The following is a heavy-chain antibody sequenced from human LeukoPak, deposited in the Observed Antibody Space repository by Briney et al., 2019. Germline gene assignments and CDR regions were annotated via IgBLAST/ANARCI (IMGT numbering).Heavy chain of an antibody. Sequence: GRSLRLSCAASGFTFTRNGIHWVRQAPGRGLEWVAVVTFDGKKMHYADSVKGRFNISRDNSKSTVYLQMHSLRAEDTAIYYCARDQTHSPYGSGIDFWGRGTLVTVSS. CDR3: ARDQTHSPYGSGIDF. D-gene: IGHD3-10*01. J-gene: IGHJ4*02. CDR2: VTFDGKKM. V-gene: IGHV3-30*03. CDR1: GFTFTRNG.